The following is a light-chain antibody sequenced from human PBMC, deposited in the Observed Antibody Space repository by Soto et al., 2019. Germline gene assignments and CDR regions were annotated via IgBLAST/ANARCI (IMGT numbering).Light chain of an antibody. Sequence: EIVLTQSPATLSVSPGERATLSCRASQSVRSNLAWYQQKPGQGPRLLIYDASNRATGIPARFSGSGSGTDFTLTISSLEPEDFAVYYCQLRNNWPPEVTFGPGT. CDR1: QSVRSN. J-gene: IGKJ3*01. CDR2: DAS. V-gene: IGKV3-11*01. CDR3: QLRNNWPPEVT.